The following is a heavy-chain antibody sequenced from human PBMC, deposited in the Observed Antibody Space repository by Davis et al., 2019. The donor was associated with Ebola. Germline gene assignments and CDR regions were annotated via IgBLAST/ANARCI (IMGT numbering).Heavy chain of an antibody. CDR3: ARVEDGYNFNY. CDR1: GFTFSDYA. J-gene: IGHJ1*01. CDR2: ISGSNDYI. D-gene: IGHD5-24*01. Sequence: GGSLRLSCAASGFTFSDYAMNWVRQAPGKGLEYIADISGSNDYINYADSVKGRFTIFTDDAKNALYLQMNSLRAEDTAMYYCARVEDGYNFNYWGHGALVAVSS. V-gene: IGHV3-21*05.